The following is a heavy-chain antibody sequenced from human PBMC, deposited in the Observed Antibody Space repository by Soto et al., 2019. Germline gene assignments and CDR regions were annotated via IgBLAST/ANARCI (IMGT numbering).Heavy chain of an antibody. J-gene: IGHJ4*02. CDR3: AREADFWSGYQTY. Sequence: EVQLVESGGGLVQPGGSLRLSCAASGFTFSSYWMSWVRQAPGKGLEWVANIKQDGSEKYYVDSVKGRFTISRDNAKNALYLQMISLRAEETAVYYCAREADFWSGYQTYWCQGTLVTVSS. D-gene: IGHD3-3*01. V-gene: IGHV3-7*01. CDR1: GFTFSSYW. CDR2: IKQDGSEK.